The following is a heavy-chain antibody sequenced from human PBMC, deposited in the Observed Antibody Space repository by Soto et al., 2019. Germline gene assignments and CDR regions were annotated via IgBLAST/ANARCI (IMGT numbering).Heavy chain of an antibody. Sequence: SGPTLVNPTQTLTLTCTFSGFSLSTSGMRVSWIRQPPGKALEWLARIDWDDDKYYSTSLKTRLTISKDTSKNQVVLTMTNMDPVDTATFYCALSSWYVSYYYYYMDVWGKGTTVTVSS. D-gene: IGHD6-13*01. CDR2: IDWDDDK. J-gene: IGHJ6*03. V-gene: IGHV2-70*04. CDR3: ALSSWYVSYYYYYMDV. CDR1: GFSLSTSGMR.